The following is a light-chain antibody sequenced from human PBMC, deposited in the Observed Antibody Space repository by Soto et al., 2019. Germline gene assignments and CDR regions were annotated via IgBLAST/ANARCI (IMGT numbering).Light chain of an antibody. V-gene: IGKV2-28*01. CDR3: MQSVQAPWT. J-gene: IGKJ1*01. CDR1: RSLLHSNGYNY. CDR2: LGS. Sequence: DIVVTQSPLSLPVSPGEPASISCRSSRSLLHSNGYNYLDWYLQKPGQSPQLLIYLGSNRASGVPDRLSGSGSGTDFTLKSSRVEADDVGVYYCMQSVQAPWTFGQGTKVEIK.